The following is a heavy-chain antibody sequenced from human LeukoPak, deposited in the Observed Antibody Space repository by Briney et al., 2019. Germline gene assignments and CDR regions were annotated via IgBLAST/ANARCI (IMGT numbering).Heavy chain of an antibody. D-gene: IGHD3-22*01. Sequence: GASVKVSCKASGYTFTGYYMHWVRQAPGQGLEWMGRINPNSGGTNYAQKFQGRVTMTRDTSISTAYMELSRLRSDDTAVYYCARPYNDWSNRCYSWGQGTLVTVSA. V-gene: IGHV1-2*06. CDR3: ARPYNDWSNRCYS. J-gene: IGHJ4*02. CDR2: INPNSGGT. CDR1: GYTFTGYY.